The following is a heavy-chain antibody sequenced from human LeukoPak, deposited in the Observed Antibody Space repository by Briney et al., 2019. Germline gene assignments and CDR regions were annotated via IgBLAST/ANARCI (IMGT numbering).Heavy chain of an antibody. J-gene: IGHJ4*02. D-gene: IGHD1-26*01. CDR1: GFTFSSYA. CDR3: AKGGVGATYFDY. Sequence: GGSLRLSCAASGFTFSSYAMSWVRQAPGKGLEWVSAISGSGGSTCYADSVKGRFTISRDNSKNTLYLQMNSLRAEDTAVYYCAKGGVGATYFDYWGQGTLVTVSS. CDR2: ISGSGGST. V-gene: IGHV3-23*01.